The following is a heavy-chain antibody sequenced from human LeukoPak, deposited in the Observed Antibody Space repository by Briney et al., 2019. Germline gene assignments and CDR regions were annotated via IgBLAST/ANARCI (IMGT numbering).Heavy chain of an antibody. CDR1: GFTFDDYA. D-gene: IGHD6-19*01. CDR2: ISGDGRST. CDR3: ARDRSRAVAGTRAFDI. V-gene: IGHV3-43*02. J-gene: IGHJ3*02. Sequence: GGSLRLSRAVSGFTFDDYAMHWVRQAPGKGLEWVSLISGDGRSTYYADSVKGRFTISRDHSKTSLYLQMNSLRAEDTAVYYCARDRSRAVAGTRAFDIWGQGTMVTVSS.